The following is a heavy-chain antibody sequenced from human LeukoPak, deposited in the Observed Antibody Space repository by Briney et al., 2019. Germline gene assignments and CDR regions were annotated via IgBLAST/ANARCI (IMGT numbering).Heavy chain of an antibody. J-gene: IGHJ4*02. CDR1: GGSISSRIYS. Sequence: SETLSLTCTVSGGSISSRIYSWVWIRQPPGKGLEWIGSIYYSGSTYYNQSLKSRVTISVDTSKKQFSLKLNSVTAADTAVYYCARSPLLLYVTGSYYFDYWGQGTLVTVSS. D-gene: IGHD2-15*01. CDR3: ARSPLLLYVTGSYYFDY. V-gene: IGHV4-39*01. CDR2: IYYSGST.